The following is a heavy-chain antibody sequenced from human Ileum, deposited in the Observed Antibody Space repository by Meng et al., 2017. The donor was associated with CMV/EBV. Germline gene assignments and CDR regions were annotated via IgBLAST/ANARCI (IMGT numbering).Heavy chain of an antibody. Sequence: SETLSLTCTVSGGSISSTSFYWGWMRQPPGEGREWIGSVYYSENTYYNPSLKSRVTISLDTSKNQFSLNLSPVTAADTAVYYCARRGRRGSLNWFDPWGQGTLVTVSS. D-gene: IGHD1-26*01. J-gene: IGHJ5*02. CDR1: GGSISSTSFY. V-gene: IGHV4-39*07. CDR2: VYYSENT. CDR3: ARRGRRGSLNWFDP.